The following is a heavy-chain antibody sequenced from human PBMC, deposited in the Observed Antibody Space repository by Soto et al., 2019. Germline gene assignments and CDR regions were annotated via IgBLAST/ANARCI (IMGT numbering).Heavy chain of an antibody. J-gene: IGHJ4*02. D-gene: IGHD3-10*01. V-gene: IGHV3-74*01. CDR3: TRGPRSTPTGTGAF. CDR1: GFTFRMDW. CDR2: INDDGSST. Sequence: PGGSLRLSCAAAGFTFRMDWMHWVRQVRGKGPEWVSRINDDGSSTNYADSVKGRFTISRDNAKNTLYLQMNDLRAEDTAVYYCTRGPRSTPTGTGAFWGQGTLHTVSA.